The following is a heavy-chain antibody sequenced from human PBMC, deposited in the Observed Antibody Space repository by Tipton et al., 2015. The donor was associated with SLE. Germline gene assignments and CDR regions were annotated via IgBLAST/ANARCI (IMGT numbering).Heavy chain of an antibody. J-gene: IGHJ5*02. Sequence: LRLSCAGSGFTIKNYAMSWFRQAPGKGLEWVSALHNGGFTYYADSVKGRFTVSRDNLKNTLYLQMNSLRAEDTAVYYCASRLGSWYGIDPWGQGTLVTVSS. V-gene: IGHV3-23*03. CDR3: ASRLGSWYGIDP. CDR2: LHNGGFT. D-gene: IGHD6-13*01. CDR1: GFTIKNYA.